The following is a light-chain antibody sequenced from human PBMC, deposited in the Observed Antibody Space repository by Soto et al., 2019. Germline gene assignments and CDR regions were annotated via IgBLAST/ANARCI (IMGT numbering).Light chain of an antibody. Sequence: QSVLTHPASVYGSHRQWSSITCTGTSSDVGGYNYVSWYQQHPGKAPKLMIYDVSNRPSGVSNRFSGSKSGNTASLTISGLQAEDEADYYCSSYTSSSTLEVFGTGTKVTVL. J-gene: IGLJ1*01. V-gene: IGLV2-14*01. CDR1: SSDVGGYNY. CDR3: SSYTSSSTLEV. CDR2: DVS.